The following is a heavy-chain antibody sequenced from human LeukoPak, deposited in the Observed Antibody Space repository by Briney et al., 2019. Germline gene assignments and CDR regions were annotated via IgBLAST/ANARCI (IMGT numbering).Heavy chain of an antibody. CDR1: GFTFSSYA. V-gene: IGHV3-30-3*01. CDR3: ARDAPYYYDSSGYRLSYFDY. CDR2: ISYDGSNK. J-gene: IGHJ4*02. D-gene: IGHD3-22*01. Sequence: SGGSLRLSCAASGFTFSSYAMHWVRQAPGKGLEWVAVISYDGSNKYYADSVKGRFTISRDNSKNTLYLQMKSLRAEDTAVYYCARDAPYYYDSSGYRLSYFDYWGQGTLVTVSS.